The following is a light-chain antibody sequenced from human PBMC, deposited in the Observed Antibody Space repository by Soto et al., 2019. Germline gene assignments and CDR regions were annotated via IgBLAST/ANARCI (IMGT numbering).Light chain of an antibody. CDR2: DVS. CDR3: CLYAGSSSYV. CDR1: SSDVGGYNH. V-gene: IGLV2-11*01. Sequence: QSALTLPRSVSRSPGQSAHIPCTGTSSDVGGYNHVSWYQEQPGKAPKLMIYDVSKRPSGVADRFSGSKSGNTAFLTISGLQAEDEADYFCCLYAGSSSYVFGTGTKVIVL. J-gene: IGLJ1*01.